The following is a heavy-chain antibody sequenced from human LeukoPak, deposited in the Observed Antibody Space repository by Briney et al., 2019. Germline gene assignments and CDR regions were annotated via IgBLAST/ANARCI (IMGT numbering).Heavy chain of an antibody. CDR1: GFTFSRDA. CDR3: AKADV. V-gene: IGHV3-23*01. J-gene: IGHJ4*02. CDR2: ISSSVGST. Sequence: PGGSLRLSCAASGFTFSRDAMSWVRQAPGKGMEWVSAISSSVGSTYYADSVKGGSTTTTDNTKNTLYLQMNTLRAEDTAVYYFAKADVWGQGTLVTVSS.